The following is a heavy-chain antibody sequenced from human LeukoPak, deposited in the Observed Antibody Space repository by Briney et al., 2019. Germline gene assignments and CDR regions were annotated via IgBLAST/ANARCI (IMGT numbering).Heavy chain of an antibody. Sequence: GGSLRLSCAASGFTFTDAWMNWVRQAPGKGLEWVGRIKSKTAGGTTEYVAPVKGRFTISRDDSENTLYLQMNSLRAEDTAVYYCAKSSTGYFSWFDPWGQGTLVTVSS. V-gene: IGHV3-15*01. D-gene: IGHD3-9*01. CDR3: AKSSTGYFSWFDP. J-gene: IGHJ5*02. CDR2: IKSKTAGGTT. CDR1: GFTFTDAW.